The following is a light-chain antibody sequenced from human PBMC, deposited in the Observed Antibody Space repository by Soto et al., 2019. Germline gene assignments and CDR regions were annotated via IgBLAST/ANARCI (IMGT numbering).Light chain of an antibody. J-gene: IGLJ1*01. CDR2: EGS. CDR3: CTYAGSRTL. Sequence: QSALTQPASVSGSPGQSITISCTGTSSDVGSYNYVSWYQQHPGKAPKLMIYEGSNRPSGVSNRFSGSKSGNTASLTISGLEAEDESEYNCCTYAGSRTLIGTGTKLTVL. CDR1: SSDVGSYNY. V-gene: IGLV2-23*01.